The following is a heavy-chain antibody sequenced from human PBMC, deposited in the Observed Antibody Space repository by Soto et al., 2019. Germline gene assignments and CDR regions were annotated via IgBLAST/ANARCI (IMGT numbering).Heavy chain of an antibody. CDR2: ILPVSAPP. J-gene: IGHJ4*02. CDR3: ATDSNYDVSNSF. D-gene: IGHD3-3*01. CDR1: GGTLNKYA. V-gene: IGHV1-69*13. Sequence: SVKVSCKASGGTLNKYAINWVRQAPGQGLEWMGGILPVSAPPDYAQKFQGRVSITADHSTSTVYMELSRLKSDDTAVYFCATDSNYDVSNSFWGQGTLVTVSS.